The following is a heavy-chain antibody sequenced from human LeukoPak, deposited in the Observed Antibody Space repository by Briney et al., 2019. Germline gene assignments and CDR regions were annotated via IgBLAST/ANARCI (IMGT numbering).Heavy chain of an antibody. CDR3: AKIYDILTGADAFDI. CDR1: GFTFSSYG. J-gene: IGHJ3*02. D-gene: IGHD3-9*01. V-gene: IGHV3-30*18. CDR2: ISYDGSNK. Sequence: PGGSLRLSCAASGFTFSSYGMHWVRQAPGKGLEWVAVISYDGSNKYYADSVKGRFTISRDNSKNTLYLQMNSLRAEDTAVYYCAKIYDILTGADAFDIWGQGTMVTVSS.